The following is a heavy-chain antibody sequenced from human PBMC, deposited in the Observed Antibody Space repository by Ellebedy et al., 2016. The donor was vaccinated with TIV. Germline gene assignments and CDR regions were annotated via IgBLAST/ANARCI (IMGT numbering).Heavy chain of an antibody. CDR2: IAVYNGHT. CDR1: GYTFTRYG. J-gene: IGHJ2*01. CDR3: ARSRLGGGHWYFDF. D-gene: IGHD3-10*01. Sequence: ASVKVSCXVSGYTFTRYGMSWVRQAPGQGLEWMGWIAVYNGHTKYAQKFQDRDAMTTETATSTVYMELRSLRSDDTAVYYCARSRLGGGHWYFDFWGRGTLVTVSS. V-gene: IGHV1-18*01.